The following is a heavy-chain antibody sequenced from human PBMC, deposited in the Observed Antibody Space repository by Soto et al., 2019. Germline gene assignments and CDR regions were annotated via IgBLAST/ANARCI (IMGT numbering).Heavy chain of an antibody. Sequence: KPSDSLSLTCTVSGGSINTFYWSWVRQPAGKGLEWIGRIFSSGSTSFNPSLESRVAMSVDTSKNHFSLNLSSVTAADMAVYYCAREGSYSAYNFAHGIQLWSFDFWGQGALVSVSS. J-gene: IGHJ4*02. CDR2: IFSSGST. D-gene: IGHD5-12*01. CDR3: AREGSYSAYNFAHGIQLWSFDF. CDR1: GGSINTFY. V-gene: IGHV4-4*07.